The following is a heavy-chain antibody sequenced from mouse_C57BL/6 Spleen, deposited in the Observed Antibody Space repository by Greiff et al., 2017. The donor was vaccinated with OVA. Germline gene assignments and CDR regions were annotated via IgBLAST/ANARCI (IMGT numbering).Heavy chain of an antibody. J-gene: IGHJ4*01. D-gene: IGHD1-1*01. CDR1: GYTFTSYW. V-gene: IGHV1-53*01. Sequence: VQLQQPGTELVKPGASVKLSCKASGYTFTSYWMHWVKQRPGQGLEWIGNINPSNGGTNYNEKFKSKATLTVDKSSSTAYMQLSSLTSEDSAVYYCARYPYYYGSSPYAMDYWGQGTSVTVSS. CDR3: ARYPYYYGSSPYAMDY. CDR2: INPSNGGT.